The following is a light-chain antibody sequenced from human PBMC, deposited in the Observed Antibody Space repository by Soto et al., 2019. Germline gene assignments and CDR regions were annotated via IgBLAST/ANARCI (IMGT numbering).Light chain of an antibody. Sequence: EIVLTQSPGTLSFSPGERATLSCRASQSVSSAYLAWYQESPGQAPRLLIYGASSRATGIPDRFSGSGSGTDFTLTISRLEPEDFAVYYCQQYGTSEIIFGQGTRLEIK. J-gene: IGKJ5*01. CDR3: QQYGTSEII. CDR2: GAS. CDR1: QSVSSAY. V-gene: IGKV3-20*01.